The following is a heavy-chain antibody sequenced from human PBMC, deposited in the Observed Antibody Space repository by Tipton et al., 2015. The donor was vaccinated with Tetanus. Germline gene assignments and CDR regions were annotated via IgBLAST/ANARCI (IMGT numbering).Heavy chain of an antibody. V-gene: IGHV3-23*01. CDR3: AKDPASRGWFDP. CDR2: ISVRGSHT. J-gene: IGHJ5*02. Sequence: SLRLSCAASGFTFSNYAMAWVRQAPGKGLEWVSGISVRGSHTYYAVPVKGRFSISRDNSKNTVYLQMNSLRDEDTAVYYCAKDPASRGWFDPWGQGTLVSVSS. CDR1: GFTFSNYA.